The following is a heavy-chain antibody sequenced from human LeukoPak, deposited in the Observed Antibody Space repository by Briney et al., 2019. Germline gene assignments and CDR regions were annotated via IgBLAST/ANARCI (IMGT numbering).Heavy chain of an antibody. CDR2: IKQDGSEK. CDR1: GFTFSSYW. Sequence: GGSLRLSCGASGFTFSSYWMSWVRQAPGKGLEWVANIKQDGSEKYYVDSVKGRFTISRDNAKNSLYLQMNSLRAEDTAVYYCAKVVGGWYYFDYWGQGTLVTVSS. J-gene: IGHJ4*02. V-gene: IGHV3-7*01. D-gene: IGHD6-19*01. CDR3: AKVVGGWYYFDY.